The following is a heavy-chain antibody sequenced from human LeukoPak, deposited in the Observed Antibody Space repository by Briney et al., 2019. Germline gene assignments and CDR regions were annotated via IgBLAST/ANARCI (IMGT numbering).Heavy chain of an antibody. CDR2: INPNSGGT. CDR3: ARDRTLNWNYFNYYYYMDV. D-gene: IGHD1-7*01. CDR1: GYTFTGYY. J-gene: IGHJ6*03. Sequence: ASVKVSCKASGYTFTGYYMHWVRQAPGQGLEWMGWINPNSGGTNYAQKFQGRVTMTRDTSISTAYMELSRLRSDDTAVYYCARDRTLNWNYFNYYYYMDVWGKGTTVTVSS. V-gene: IGHV1-2*02.